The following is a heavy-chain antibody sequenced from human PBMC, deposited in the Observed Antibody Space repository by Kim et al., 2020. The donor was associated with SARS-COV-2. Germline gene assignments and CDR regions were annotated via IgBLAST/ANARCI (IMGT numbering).Heavy chain of an antibody. V-gene: IGHV3-74*01. CDR1: GFALRSNW. CDR3: ARVKGGYSYGIDY. J-gene: IGHJ4*02. Sequence: GGSLRLSCVASGFALRSNWMHWVHQAPGKGLEWVSRINIDGSSTSYADAVKGRFTISRDNAKNTLYVQMNSLRAEDTAVYYCARVKGGYSYGIDYWGQGTPVTVSS. CDR2: INIDGSST. D-gene: IGHD5-18*01.